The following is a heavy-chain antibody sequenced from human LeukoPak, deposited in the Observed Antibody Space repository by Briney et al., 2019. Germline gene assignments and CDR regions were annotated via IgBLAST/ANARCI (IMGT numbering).Heavy chain of an antibody. CDR1: GGTFSSYA. CDR3: AIALTPRDPFWFDY. Sequence: GASVKVSCKASGGTFSSYAISWVRQAPGQGLEWMGGIIPIFGTANYAQKFQGRVTITADESTSTAYMELSSLRSEDTAVYYCAIALTPRDPFWFDYWGQGTLVTVSS. V-gene: IGHV1-69*01. J-gene: IGHJ4*02. CDR2: IIPIFGTA. D-gene: IGHD3-3*01.